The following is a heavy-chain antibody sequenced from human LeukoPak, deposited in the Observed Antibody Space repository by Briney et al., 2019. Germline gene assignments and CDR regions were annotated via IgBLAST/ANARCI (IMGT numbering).Heavy chain of an antibody. Sequence: PSGTLTLTCVVSGGSVSSSNWWSWVRQPPGKGLEWIAEIHHTGSANFNPSLKSRVTISVDTSKNQFSLKLSSVTAADTAVYYCARRGIAVAGPFGYWGQGTLVTVSS. CDR1: GGSVSSSNW. D-gene: IGHD6-19*01. V-gene: IGHV4-4*02. CDR2: IHHTGSA. J-gene: IGHJ4*02. CDR3: ARRGIAVAGPFGY.